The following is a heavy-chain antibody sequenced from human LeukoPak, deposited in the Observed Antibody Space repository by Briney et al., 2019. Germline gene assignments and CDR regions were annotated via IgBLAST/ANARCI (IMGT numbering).Heavy chain of an antibody. V-gene: IGHV3-7*05. CDR1: GFTFSSHW. CDR2: IKQDGSET. CDR3: TRVIVEVPGVSDYCDY. D-gene: IGHD2-2*01. Sequence: GGSLRLSCAAFGFTFSSHWMYWVRQGPGKGLEWVANIKQDGSETYYVDSVKGRFTISRDNAKNSLYLQMNSLRAEDTAVYYCTRVIVEVPGVSDYCDYWGQGTLVTLSS. J-gene: IGHJ4*02.